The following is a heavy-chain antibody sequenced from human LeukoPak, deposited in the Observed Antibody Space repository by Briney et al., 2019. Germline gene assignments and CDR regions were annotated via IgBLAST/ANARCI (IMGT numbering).Heavy chain of an antibody. J-gene: IGHJ4*02. CDR1: GGSFSGYY. D-gene: IGHD2-2*02. Sequence: SETLSLTCAVYGGSFSGYYWSWIRQPPGKGLEWIGEINHSGSANYNPSLKSRVTISVDTSKNQFSLKLSSVTAADTAVYYCARGYTARDYWGQGTLVTVSS. CDR2: INHSGSA. CDR3: ARGYTARDY. V-gene: IGHV4-34*01.